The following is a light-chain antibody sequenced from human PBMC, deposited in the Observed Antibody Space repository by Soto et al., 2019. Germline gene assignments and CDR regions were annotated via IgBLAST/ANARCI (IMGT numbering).Light chain of an antibody. CDR2: EGS. J-gene: IGLJ3*02. CDR1: SSDVGTYDL. Sequence: QSALTQPASVSGSPGQSITISCTGTSSDVGTYDLVSWYQQHPGKAPKLMIHEGSKRPSGVSTRFSGSKSGNTASLTISGLQAEDEADYYCVAWDDNLSSRVFGGGTKLTVL. CDR3: VAWDDNLSSRV. V-gene: IGLV2-23*01.